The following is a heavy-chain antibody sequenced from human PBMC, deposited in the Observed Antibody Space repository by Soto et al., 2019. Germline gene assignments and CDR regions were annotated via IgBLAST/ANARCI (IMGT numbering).Heavy chain of an antibody. V-gene: IGHV3-33*01. CDR2: IWYDGSDK. CDR1: GFTFSGYG. J-gene: IGHJ5*02. Sequence: QVQLVESGGGVVQPGRSPRLSCAASGFTFSGYGMHWVRQAPGKGLEWVAVIWYDGSDKYYADSVKGRFTISRDNSKNTLYLQMNSLRAEDTAVYYCARDRAITKTLITRGGWFDPWGQGTLVTVSS. CDR3: ARDRAITKTLITRGGWFDP. D-gene: IGHD3-16*01.